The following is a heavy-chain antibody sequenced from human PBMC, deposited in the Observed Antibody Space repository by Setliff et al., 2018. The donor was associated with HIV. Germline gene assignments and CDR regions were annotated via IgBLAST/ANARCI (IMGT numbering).Heavy chain of an antibody. J-gene: IGHJ4*02. D-gene: IGHD2-2*01. V-gene: IGHV4-4*07. Sequence: SETLSLTCTVSGGSISNYYWSWIRQPAGKGLEWIGRMHTSGNTNYNPSLKSRVTMSVDTSNNRVSLRLTSVTAADTAMYYCAGDTHSPSRWDHWGQGTLVTVSS. CDR2: MHTSGNT. CDR1: GGSISNYY. CDR3: AGDTHSPSRWDH.